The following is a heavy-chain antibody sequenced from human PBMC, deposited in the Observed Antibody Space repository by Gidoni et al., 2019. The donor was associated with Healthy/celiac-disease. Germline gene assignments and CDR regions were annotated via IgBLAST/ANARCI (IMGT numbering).Heavy chain of an antibody. V-gene: IGHV3-66*01. CDR3: ARERSSGWLKYGMDV. J-gene: IGHJ6*02. CDR2: IYSGGST. Sequence: EVQLVESGGGLVQPGGSLRLSCAASGFTVSSDYMTWVRQAPGKGLEWVSVIYSGGSTYYADSVKGRFTISRDNSKNTLYLQMNSLRAEDTAVYYCARERSSGWLKYGMDVWGQGTTDTVSS. CDR1: GFTVSSDY. D-gene: IGHD6-19*01.